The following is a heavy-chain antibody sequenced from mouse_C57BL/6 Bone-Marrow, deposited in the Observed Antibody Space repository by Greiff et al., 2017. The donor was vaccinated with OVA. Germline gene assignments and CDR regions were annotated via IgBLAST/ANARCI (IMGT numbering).Heavy chain of an antibody. CDR2: ISNGGGST. J-gene: IGHJ3*01. CDR3: ARQTYYDYDDGSFAY. V-gene: IGHV5-12*01. D-gene: IGHD2-4*01. Sequence: EVKLQESGGGLVQPGGSLKLSCAASGFTFSDYYMYWVRQTPEKRLEWVAYISNGGGSTYYPDTVKGRFTISRDNAKNTLYLQMSRLKSEDTAMYYCARQTYYDYDDGSFAYWGQGTLVTVSA. CDR1: GFTFSDYY.